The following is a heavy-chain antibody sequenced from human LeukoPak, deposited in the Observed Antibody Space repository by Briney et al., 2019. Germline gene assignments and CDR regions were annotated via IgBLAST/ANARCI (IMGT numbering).Heavy chain of an antibody. CDR1: GFTFSSYA. V-gene: IGHV3-30-3*01. CDR2: ISYDGSNK. Sequence: GGSLRLSCAASGFTFSSYAMSWVRQAPGKGLEWVAVISYDGSNKYYADSVKGRFTISRDNSKNTLYLQMNSLRAEDTAVYYCARDRLEWFKRSDAFDIWGQGTMVTVSS. CDR3: ARDRLEWFKRSDAFDI. J-gene: IGHJ3*02. D-gene: IGHD3-3*01.